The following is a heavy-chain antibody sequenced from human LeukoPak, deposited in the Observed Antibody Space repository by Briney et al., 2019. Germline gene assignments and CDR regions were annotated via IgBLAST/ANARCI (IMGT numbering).Heavy chain of an antibody. CDR1: GGSISSSNW. CDR3: ARVGPYSSGWGNWFDP. J-gene: IGHJ5*02. CDR2: IYHSGST. V-gene: IGHV4-4*02. Sequence: PSETLSLTCAVSGGSISSSNWWSWVRQPPGKGLEWIGEIYHSGSTNYNPSLKSRVTISVDKSKNQFSLKLSSVTAADTAVYYCARVGPYSSGWGNWFDPWGQGTLVTVSS. D-gene: IGHD6-19*01.